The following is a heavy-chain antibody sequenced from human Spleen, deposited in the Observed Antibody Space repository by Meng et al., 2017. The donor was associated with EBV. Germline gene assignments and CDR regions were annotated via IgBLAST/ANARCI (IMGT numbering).Heavy chain of an antibody. CDR3: AHSQWLRYFDY. D-gene: IGHD3-9*01. CDR1: GFSLSTSGGG. CDR2: IYWDDGK. J-gene: IGHJ4*02. Sequence: QMTLKHSVPTPVTPTQSLPLTCPFSGFSLSTSGGGVGWIRQPPGKALEWLAFIYWDDGKHYSPSVKTRLTITKDTSKNQVVLTVTNMDPVDTATYYCAHSQWLRYFDYWGQGILVTVSS. V-gene: IGHV2-5*02.